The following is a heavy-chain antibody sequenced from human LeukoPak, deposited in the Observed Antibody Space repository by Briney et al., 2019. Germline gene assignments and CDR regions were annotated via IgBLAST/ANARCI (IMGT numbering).Heavy chain of an antibody. CDR3: ARKIYSGSYTAFDY. V-gene: IGHV3-30*01. D-gene: IGHD1-26*01. CDR1: GFTFSSYA. J-gene: IGHJ4*02. CDR2: ISYDGSNK. Sequence: GRSLRLSCAASGFTFSSYAMHWFRQAPGKGLEWVAVISYDGSNKYYADSVKGRFTISRDNSKNTLYLQMNSLRAEDTAVYYCARKIYSGSYTAFDYWGQGTLVTVSS.